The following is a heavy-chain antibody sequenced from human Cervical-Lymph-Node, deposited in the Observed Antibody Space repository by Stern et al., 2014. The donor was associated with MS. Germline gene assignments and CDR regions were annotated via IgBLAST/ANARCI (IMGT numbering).Heavy chain of an antibody. CDR3: ARDSGGAFNI. Sequence: VQLLQSGAEVKKPGASVKVSCRASGYTFSSYVLHWVRQAPGQSLEWMGWINGGNGNTKFSQNFQGRVNITRDTSATTAYMELTSLRSEDTAVYYCARDSGGAFNIWGQGTMVAVSS. J-gene: IGHJ3*02. V-gene: IGHV1-3*01. CDR2: INGGNGNT. CDR1: GYTFSSYV. D-gene: IGHD2-15*01.